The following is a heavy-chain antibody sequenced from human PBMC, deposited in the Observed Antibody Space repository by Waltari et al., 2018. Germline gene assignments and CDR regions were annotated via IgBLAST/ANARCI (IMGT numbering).Heavy chain of an antibody. CDR3: ARGRITIFGVVISYFDY. Sequence: QVQLQPWGAGLLKPSEPLSLTCAVYGGSFRGYSGRWSPQPPGKGLEWIGEINHSGSTNYNPSLKSRVTISVETSKNQFSLKLSSVTAADTAVYYCARGRITIFGVVISYFDYWGQGTLVTVSS. CDR2: INHSGST. V-gene: IGHV4-34*01. J-gene: IGHJ4*02. CDR1: GGSFRGYS. D-gene: IGHD3-3*01.